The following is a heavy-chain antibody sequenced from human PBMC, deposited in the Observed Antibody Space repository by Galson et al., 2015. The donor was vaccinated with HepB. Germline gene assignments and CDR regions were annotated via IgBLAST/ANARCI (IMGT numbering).Heavy chain of an antibody. D-gene: IGHD5-18*01. Sequence: SLRLSCAASGFTFDAYTMHWVRQAPGKGLEWVSLISWDGGSTYYADSVKGRFTISRDNSKNSLYLQMNSLRTEDTALYYCAKDIGYSYGIGYWGQGTLVTVSS. CDR2: ISWDGGST. V-gene: IGHV3-43*01. CDR1: GFTFDAYT. J-gene: IGHJ4*02. CDR3: AKDIGYSYGIGY.